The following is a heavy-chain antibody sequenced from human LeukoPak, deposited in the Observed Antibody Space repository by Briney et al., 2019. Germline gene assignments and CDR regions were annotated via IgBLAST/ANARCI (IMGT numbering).Heavy chain of an antibody. CDR1: GGTFSSYA. J-gene: IGHJ5*02. CDR2: IIPMLDIA. CDR3: AHAITGGSWFDP. D-gene: IGHD2-21*01. Sequence: SVKVSCKASGGTFSSYAISWVRQAPGQGLEWMGRIIPMLDIANYAQKFQGRVTITADKSTTTAYMELSSLSSEDTAVYYCAHAITGGSWFDPWGQGTLVTVSS. V-gene: IGHV1-69*04.